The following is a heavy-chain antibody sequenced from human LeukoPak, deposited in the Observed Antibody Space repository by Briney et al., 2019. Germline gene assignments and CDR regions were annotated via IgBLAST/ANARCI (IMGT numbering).Heavy chain of an antibody. Sequence: GGSLRLSCAASGFTFSSYEMNWVRQAPGKGLEWVSSISSSGSTIYYADSVKGRFTISRDNAKNSLYLQMNRLRAEDTAVYYCAREKPEFDYWGQGTLVTVSS. J-gene: IGHJ4*02. CDR2: ISSSGSTI. V-gene: IGHV3-48*03. CDR1: GFTFSSYE. CDR3: AREKPEFDY.